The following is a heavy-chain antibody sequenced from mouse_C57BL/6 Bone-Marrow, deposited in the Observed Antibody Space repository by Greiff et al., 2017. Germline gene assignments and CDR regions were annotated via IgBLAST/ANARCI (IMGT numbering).Heavy chain of an antibody. CDR1: GYTFTSYW. Sequence: QVQLKQPGAELVKPGASVKLSCKASGYTFTSYWMHWVKQRPGQGLEWIGMIHPNSGSTNYNEKFKSKATLTVDKSSSTAYMQLSSLTSEDSAVYYCAKENWDENAMDYWGQGTSVTVSS. CDR2: IHPNSGST. D-gene: IGHD4-1*01. CDR3: AKENWDENAMDY. V-gene: IGHV1-64*01. J-gene: IGHJ4*01.